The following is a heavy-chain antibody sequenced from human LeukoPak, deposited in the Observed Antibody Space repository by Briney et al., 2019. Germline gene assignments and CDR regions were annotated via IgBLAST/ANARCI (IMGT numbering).Heavy chain of an antibody. CDR3: ARDFCCGGSCYPDN. D-gene: IGHD2-15*01. Sequence: GGSLRLSCAASGFTVSSNYMSWVRQAPGKGLEWVSVIYSGGSTYYADSVKGRITISRDNSKNTLYLQMNSLRVEDTAVYYCARDFCCGGSCYPDNWGQGTLVTVSS. CDR2: IYSGGST. J-gene: IGHJ4*02. V-gene: IGHV3-66*01. CDR1: GFTVSSNY.